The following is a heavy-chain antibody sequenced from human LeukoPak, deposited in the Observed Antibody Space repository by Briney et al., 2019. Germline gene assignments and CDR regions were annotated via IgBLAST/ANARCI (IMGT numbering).Heavy chain of an antibody. Sequence: GGSLRLSCAASGFTFSSYAMHWVRQAPGKGLEWVAVISYDGSNKYYADSVKGRFTISKDNSKNTLYLQMNSLRAEDTAVYYCARGGWKRFGYYFDYWGQGTLVTVSS. CDR2: ISYDGSNK. D-gene: IGHD3-16*01. V-gene: IGHV3-30-3*01. CDR1: GFTFSSYA. CDR3: ARGGWKRFGYYFDY. J-gene: IGHJ4*02.